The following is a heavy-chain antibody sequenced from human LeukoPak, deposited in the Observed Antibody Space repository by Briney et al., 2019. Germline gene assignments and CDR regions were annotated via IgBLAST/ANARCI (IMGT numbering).Heavy chain of an antibody. Sequence: GGSLRLSCAASGFTFSGSAMHWVRQAPGKGLEWVSFVTRQGSTTNYADSVRGRFTISRDNSKNSLFLQMNTLKTEDTALYYCAKERDGHKDGFDYWGQGTLVTVSA. CDR1: GFTFSGSA. CDR3: AKERDGHKDGFDY. CDR2: VTRQGSTT. D-gene: IGHD5-24*01. J-gene: IGHJ4*02. V-gene: IGHV3-43*01.